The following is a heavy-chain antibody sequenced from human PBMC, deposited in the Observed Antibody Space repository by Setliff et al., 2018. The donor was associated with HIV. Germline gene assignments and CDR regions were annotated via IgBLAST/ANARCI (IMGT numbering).Heavy chain of an antibody. CDR2: IYSSGST. Sequence: SETLSLTCTVSNGSISGYYWSWIRQSPGKGLEWIGYIYSSGSTNYQPSLKSRVTMSIDTSNNQFSLKLTSLTAADTAVYFCARQAERDDDSYYYYMDVWGKGTTVTVS. V-gene: IGHV4-4*09. J-gene: IGHJ6*03. D-gene: IGHD3-16*01. CDR3: ARQAERDDDSYYYYMDV. CDR1: NGSISGYY.